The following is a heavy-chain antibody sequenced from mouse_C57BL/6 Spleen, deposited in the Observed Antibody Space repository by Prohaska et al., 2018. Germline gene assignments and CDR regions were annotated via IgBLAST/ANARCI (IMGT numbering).Heavy chain of an antibody. Sequence: QVQLQQSGPELVKPGASVKISCKASGYTFTDYYINWVQQRPGQELEWNGWIFAGSGSTYYNAKFKCKATLTVDKSSSTAYMLLSSLTSEDSAVYFCAGTTVYYFDYWGQGTTLTVSS. V-gene: IGHV1-75*01. D-gene: IGHD1-1*01. CDR1: GYTFTDYY. CDR2: IFAGSGST. CDR3: AGTTVYYFDY. J-gene: IGHJ2*01.